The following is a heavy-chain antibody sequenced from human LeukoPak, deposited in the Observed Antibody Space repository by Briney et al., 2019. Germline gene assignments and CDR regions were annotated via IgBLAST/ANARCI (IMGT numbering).Heavy chain of an antibody. CDR1: GFTVSSNY. V-gene: IGHV3-53*01. D-gene: IGHD5-24*01. Sequence: GGSLRLSCVASGFTVSSNYMSWVRQAPGKGLEWVSVIYSGGSTYYADSVKGRFTISRDNSKNTLYLQMNSLRAEDTAVYYCARVAGYKHYFDYWGQGTLVTVSS. J-gene: IGHJ4*02. CDR2: IYSGGST. CDR3: ARVAGYKHYFDY.